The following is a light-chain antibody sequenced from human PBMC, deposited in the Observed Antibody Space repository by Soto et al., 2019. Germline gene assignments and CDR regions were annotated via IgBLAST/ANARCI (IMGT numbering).Light chain of an antibody. V-gene: IGLV2-14*01. J-gene: IGLJ2*01. CDR3: TSYTSSSTIVV. CDR2: DVS. CDR1: SSDVGGYNY. Sequence: QSALTQPASVSGSPGQSITISCTGTSSDVGGYNYVSWYQQHPGKAPKLMIYDVSKRPSGVSNRFSASKSGNTASLTISGLQAEDEADYYCTSYTSSSTIVVFGGGTKLTVL.